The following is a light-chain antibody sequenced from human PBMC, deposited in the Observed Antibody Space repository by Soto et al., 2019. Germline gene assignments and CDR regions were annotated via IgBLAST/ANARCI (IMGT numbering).Light chain of an antibody. CDR3: QQYNEWPPVT. Sequence: EIVMTQSPATLSVSPGERATLSCRASQSVSSKLAWYQQKPGQAPRLLIHGASTRATGIPARFSGSGSGTEFTLTISSLQSEDFAVYYCQQYNEWPPVTFGGGTKVEIK. CDR1: QSVSSK. CDR2: GAS. V-gene: IGKV3-15*01. J-gene: IGKJ4*01.